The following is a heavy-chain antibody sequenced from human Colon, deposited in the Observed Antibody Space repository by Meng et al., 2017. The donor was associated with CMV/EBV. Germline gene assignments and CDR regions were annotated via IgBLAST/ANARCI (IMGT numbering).Heavy chain of an antibody. CDR2: DHFSGST. V-gene: IGHV4-31*02. Sequence: SNVPVSSGGYYWSWIRLRPGLGLEWIGYDHFSGSTYYNPSLESRVTISVDTSKNQFSLQLRSMTAADAATYFCARGFGAASLSWFDPWGQGTLVTVSS. CDR1: NVPVSSGGYY. D-gene: IGHD4/OR15-4a*01. J-gene: IGHJ5*02. CDR3: ARGFGAASLSWFDP.